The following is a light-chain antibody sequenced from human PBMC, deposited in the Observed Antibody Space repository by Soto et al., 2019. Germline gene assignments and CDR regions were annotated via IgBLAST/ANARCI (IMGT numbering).Light chain of an antibody. CDR3: CSFAGGSTYVV. Sequence: QSALTQPASVSGSPGQSITISCIGTSSDVGNYELVSWYQQLPGKAPKLIIYEVTKRPPGVPNRFSGSKSGNTASLTISGLLAEDEADYHCCSFAGGSTYVVFGGGTKLTVL. CDR1: SSDVGNYEL. J-gene: IGLJ2*01. V-gene: IGLV2-23*02. CDR2: EVT.